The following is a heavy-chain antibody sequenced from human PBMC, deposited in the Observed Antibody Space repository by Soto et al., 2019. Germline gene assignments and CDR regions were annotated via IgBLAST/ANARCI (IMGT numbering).Heavy chain of an antibody. V-gene: IGHV3-23*01. CDR2: VSANGQGI. CDR1: GFTFSSSA. Sequence: VGSLRLSCAASGFTFSSSAISWARQAPGKGLEWVSAVSANGQGIYYADSVRGRFTISRDNSKNTVFLHMDSLSAEDTAVYYCAKDRHYPRDYFHYWGQGTLVTVSS. D-gene: IGHD3-10*01. CDR3: AKDRHYPRDYFHY. J-gene: IGHJ4*02.